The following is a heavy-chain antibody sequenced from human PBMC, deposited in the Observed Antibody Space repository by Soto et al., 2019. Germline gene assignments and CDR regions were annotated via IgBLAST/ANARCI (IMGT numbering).Heavy chain of an antibody. J-gene: IGHJ3*02. CDR3: ARAAYKYYDFWSGPSHAFDI. CDR2: IYYSGST. V-gene: IGHV4-30-4*01. D-gene: IGHD3-3*01. Sequence: KPSETLSLTCTVSGGSISSGDYYWSWIRQPPGKGLEWIGYIYYSGSTYYNPSLKSRVTISVDTSKNQFSLKLSSVTAADTAVYYCARAAYKYYDFWSGPSHAFDIWGQGTMVTVSS. CDR1: GGSISSGDYY.